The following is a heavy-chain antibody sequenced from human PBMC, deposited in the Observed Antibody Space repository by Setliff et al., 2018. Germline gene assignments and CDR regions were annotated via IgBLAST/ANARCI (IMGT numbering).Heavy chain of an antibody. CDR3: ARDLDYQYYYDSSGRDAFDI. V-gene: IGHV1-3*01. D-gene: IGHD3-22*01. CDR2: INPGNGNT. J-gene: IGHJ3*02. CDR1: GYTFTDYA. Sequence: ASVKVSCKASGYTFTDYAMHWVRQAPGQRLEWMGWINPGNGNTNYAQNVQGRVTMTTDTSTSTAYMELRSLRSDDTAVYYCARDLDYQYYYDSSGRDAFDIWGQGTMVTVSS.